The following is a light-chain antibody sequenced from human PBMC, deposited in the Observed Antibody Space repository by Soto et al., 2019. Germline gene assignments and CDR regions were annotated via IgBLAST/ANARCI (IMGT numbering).Light chain of an antibody. J-gene: IGLJ2*01. V-gene: IGLV1-40*01. CDR2: GNN. CDR1: SSNIGADYN. Sequence: QSVLTQPPSVSGAPGQRVTISCTGTSSNIGADYNVHRYRQLPGTAPKLLIYGNNHRPSGVPDRFSGSKSGPSASLAITGLQTEDEADYYCQSYDTGLRGMIFGGGTKLTVL. CDR3: QSYDTGLRGMI.